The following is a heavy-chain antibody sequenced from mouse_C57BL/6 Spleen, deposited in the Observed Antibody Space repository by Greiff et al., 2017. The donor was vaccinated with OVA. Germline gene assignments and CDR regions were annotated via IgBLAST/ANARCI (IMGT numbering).Heavy chain of an antibody. CDR1: GYTFTSYC. Sequence: QVQLQQPGAELVKPGASVKLSCKASGYTFTSYCMHWVKQRPGQGLEWIGMIHPNSGSTNYNEKFKSKATLTVDKSSSTAYMQLSSLTSEDSAVYYCARDSYYYGSSAWFAYWGQGTLVTVSA. CDR3: ARDSYYYGSSAWFAY. CDR2: IHPNSGST. D-gene: IGHD1-1*01. V-gene: IGHV1-64*01. J-gene: IGHJ3*01.